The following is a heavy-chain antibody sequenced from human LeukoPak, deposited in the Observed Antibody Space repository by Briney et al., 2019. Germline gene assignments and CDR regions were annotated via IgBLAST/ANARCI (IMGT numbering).Heavy chain of an antibody. D-gene: IGHD3-10*01. Sequence: GASVKVSCKASGYTFTSYGISWVRQAPGQGLEWMGGIIPIFGTANYAQKFQGRVTITADKSTSTAYMELSSLRSEDTAVYYCASSSRAGFGDYWGQGTLVTVSS. CDR3: ASSSRAGFGDY. V-gene: IGHV1-69*06. J-gene: IGHJ4*02. CDR1: GYTFTSYG. CDR2: IIPIFGTA.